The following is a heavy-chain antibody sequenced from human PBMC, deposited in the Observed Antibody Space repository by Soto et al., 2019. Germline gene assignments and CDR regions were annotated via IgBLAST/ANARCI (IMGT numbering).Heavy chain of an antibody. J-gene: IGHJ4*02. CDR2: IIPIFGTA. CDR3: ARVGRHHDSPPYYFDY. CDR1: GGTFSSYA. V-gene: IGHV1-69*13. Sequence: GSSVKVSCKASGGTFSSYAISWVRQAPGQGLEWMGGIIPIFGTANYAQKFQGRVTITADESTSTAYMELSSLRSEDTAVYYCARVGRHHDSPPYYFDYWGQGTLVTVSS. D-gene: IGHD3-3*01.